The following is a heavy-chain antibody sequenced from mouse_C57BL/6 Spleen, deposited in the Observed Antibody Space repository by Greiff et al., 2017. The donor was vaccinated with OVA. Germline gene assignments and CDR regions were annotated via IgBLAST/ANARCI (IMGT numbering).Heavy chain of an antibody. J-gene: IGHJ3*01. V-gene: IGHV1-82*01. Sequence: QLKESGPELVKPGASVKISCKASGYAFSSSWMNWVKQRPGKGLEWIGRIYPGDGDTNYNGKFKGKATLTADKSSSTAYMQLSSLTSEDSAVYFCARGGDYDGFAYWGQGTLVTVSA. CDR1: GYAFSSSW. D-gene: IGHD2-4*01. CDR3: ARGGDYDGFAY. CDR2: IYPGDGDT.